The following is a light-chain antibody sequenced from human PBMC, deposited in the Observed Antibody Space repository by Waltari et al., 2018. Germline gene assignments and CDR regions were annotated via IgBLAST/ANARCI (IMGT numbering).Light chain of an antibody. CDR2: DVT. CDR3: CSYAGSYTWV. CDR1: SSDVGGYNF. Sequence: QSVLTQPPSASGTPGQRVTISCTGTSSDVGGYNFVPWYQNHPGKAPKLMIYDVTKRPSGVPDRFSGAKSGNTASLTISGLQADDEADYYCCSYAGSYTWVFGGGTKLTVL. V-gene: IGLV2-11*01. J-gene: IGLJ3*02.